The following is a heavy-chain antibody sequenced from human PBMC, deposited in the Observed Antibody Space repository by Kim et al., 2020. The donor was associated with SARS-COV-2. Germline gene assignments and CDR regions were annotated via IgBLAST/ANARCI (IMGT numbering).Heavy chain of an antibody. CDR1: GFTFSNAW. Sequence: GGSLRLSCAASGFTFSNAWMIWVRQAPGKGLEWVCRIKSKTDGGTIDYAVYVKVSITISRADSNNTVHLQMVSLKTEDTAVYYCTTDYSGGDWGQG. CDR2: IKSKTDGGTI. D-gene: IGHD1-26*01. CDR3: TTDYSGGD. V-gene: IGHV3-15*01. J-gene: IGHJ4*02.